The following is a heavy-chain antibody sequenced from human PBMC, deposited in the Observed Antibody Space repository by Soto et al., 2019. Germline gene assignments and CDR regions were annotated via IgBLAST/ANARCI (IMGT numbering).Heavy chain of an antibody. CDR1: GFTFSSYG. V-gene: IGHV3-30*18. J-gene: IGHJ6*02. CDR3: AKSFYGDSTQ. D-gene: IGHD4-17*01. CDR2: ISYDGSNK. Sequence: GGSLRLSCAASGFTFSSYGMQWVRQAPGKGLEWVAVISYDGSNKYYADSVKGRFTISRDNSKNTLYLQMNGLRAEDTAVYYCAKSFYGDSTQWGQGTTVTVSS.